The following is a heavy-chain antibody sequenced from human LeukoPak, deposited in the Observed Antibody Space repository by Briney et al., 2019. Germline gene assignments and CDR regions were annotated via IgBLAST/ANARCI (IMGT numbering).Heavy chain of an antibody. V-gene: IGHV3-48*03. J-gene: IGHJ4*02. CDR1: GFTFSSYE. CDR3: ARDPSHDYSNPDYFDY. D-gene: IGHD4-11*01. CDR2: ISSSGSTI. Sequence: GGSLRLSCAASGFTFSSYEMNWVRQAPGKGLEWVSYISSSGSTIYYADSVKGRFTISRDNAKNSLYLQMNSLRVEDTAVYYCARDPSHDYSNPDYFDYWGQGTLVTVSS.